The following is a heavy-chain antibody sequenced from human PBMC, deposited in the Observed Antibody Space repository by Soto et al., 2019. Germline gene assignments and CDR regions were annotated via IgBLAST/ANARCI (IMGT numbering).Heavy chain of an antibody. CDR1: GFTFSGYA. Sequence: PGGSLRLSCAASGFTFSGYAMSWVRQAPGKGLEWVSVISYDGSNKYYADSVKGRFTISRDNSKNTLYLQMNSLRAEDTAVYYCAKDFSSYGICSGGSCPPIPLDYWGQGTLVTVS. J-gene: IGHJ4*02. CDR2: ISYDGSNK. CDR3: AKDFSSYGICSGGSCPPIPLDY. V-gene: IGHV3-30*18. D-gene: IGHD2-15*01.